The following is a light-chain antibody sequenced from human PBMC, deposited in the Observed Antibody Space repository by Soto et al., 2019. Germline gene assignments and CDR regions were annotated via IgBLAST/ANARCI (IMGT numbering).Light chain of an antibody. J-gene: IGLJ1*01. CDR3: SSYAGSTHV. CDR2: EVS. V-gene: IGLV2-8*01. Sequence: QSVLTQPPSASGSPGQSVTISCTGTSSDVGGYNYVSWYQQHPGKAPQLMIFEVSKRPSGVPDRFSGSKSGNTASLTVSGLQADDEADYYCSSYAGSTHVFXTGTNLTVL. CDR1: SSDVGGYNY.